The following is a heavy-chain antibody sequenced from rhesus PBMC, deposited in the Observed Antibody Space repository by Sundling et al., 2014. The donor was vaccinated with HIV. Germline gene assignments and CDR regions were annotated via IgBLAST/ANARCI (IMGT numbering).Heavy chain of an antibody. CDR2: IYGSSTST. Sequence: QVQLQESGPGVVKPSETLSLTCAVSGGSISDSYRWSWIRQPPGKGLEWIGYIYGSSTSTNYNPSLKSRVTISKDTSKNQFSLKLSSVTAADTAVYYCARTRYYMDSDAFDFWGQGLRVTVSS. V-gene: IGHV4S10*01. CDR1: GGSISDSYR. CDR3: ARTRYYMDSDAFDF. D-gene: IGHD3-3*01. J-gene: IGHJ3*01.